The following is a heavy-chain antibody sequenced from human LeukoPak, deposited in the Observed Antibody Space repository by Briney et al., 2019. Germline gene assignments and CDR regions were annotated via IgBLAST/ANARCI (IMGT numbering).Heavy chain of an antibody. D-gene: IGHD3-22*01. CDR3: ARDVGSGYYFNY. CDR2: INPNSGGT. CDR1: GYTLIAYY. Sequence: ASVKVSCKAVGYTLIAYYMTWVRPAPGQGLEWVGWINPNSGGTNYAQKFQGWVTMTRDTSISTAYMELSRLRSDDTAVYYCARDVGSGYYFNYWGQGTLVTVSS. J-gene: IGHJ4*02. V-gene: IGHV1-2*04.